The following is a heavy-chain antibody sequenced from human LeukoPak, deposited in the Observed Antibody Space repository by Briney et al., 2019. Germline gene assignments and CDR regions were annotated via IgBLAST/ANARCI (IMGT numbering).Heavy chain of an antibody. CDR1: GFTFSSYE. V-gene: IGHV3-48*03. CDR3: ARERTTIVSGTTIGAY. Sequence: GGSLRLSCAASGFTFSSYEMNWVRQAPGKGLEWVSYISTSGSTIYYADSVKGRFTISRDNAKNSLYLQMNSLRAEDTAVYYCARERTTIVSGTTIGAYWGQGTLVTVSS. D-gene: IGHD2/OR15-2a*01. J-gene: IGHJ4*02. CDR2: ISTSGSTI.